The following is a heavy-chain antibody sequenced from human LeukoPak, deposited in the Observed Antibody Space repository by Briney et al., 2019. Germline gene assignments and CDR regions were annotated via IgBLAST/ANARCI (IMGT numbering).Heavy chain of an antibody. V-gene: IGHV4-39*02. CDR1: GDSINNNNYY. J-gene: IGHJ3*02. CDR3: ARVSRSSGWYYDAFDI. CDR2: IYYNGRT. D-gene: IGHD6-19*01. Sequence: KPSETLSLTCTVSGDSINNNNYYWGWIRQPPGKGLEWIGNIYYNGRTYYSPSLKSRGTISVDTSNNQFSLKLSSVSAADTAVYYCARVSRSSGWYYDAFDIWGQGTMVTVSS.